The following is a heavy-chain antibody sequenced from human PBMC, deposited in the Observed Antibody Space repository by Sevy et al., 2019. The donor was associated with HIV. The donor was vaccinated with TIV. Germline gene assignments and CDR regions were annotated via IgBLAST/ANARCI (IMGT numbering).Heavy chain of an antibody. D-gene: IGHD6-6*01. J-gene: IGHJ4*02. CDR1: GYTFPSYA. V-gene: IGHV7-4-1*02. CDR3: ARDPNFVIAAETYFDY. Sequence: ASVKVSCKASGYTFPSYAMNWVRQAPGQGLVWMGWINTNTGNPTYAQGFTGRFVFSLDTSVSTAYLQISSLKAEDTAVYYCARDPNFVIAAETYFDYWGQGTLVTVSS. CDR2: INTNTGNP.